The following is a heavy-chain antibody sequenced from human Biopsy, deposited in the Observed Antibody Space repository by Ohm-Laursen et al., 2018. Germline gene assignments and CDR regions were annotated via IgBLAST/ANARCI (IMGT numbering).Heavy chain of an antibody. V-gene: IGHV4-61*01. CDR3: ARGRRTSGWPYFAN. CDR1: GDSLSSGPDN. D-gene: IGHD6-19*01. Sequence: SDTLSLTCTVSGDSLSSGPDNWSWIRQPPGQGLEYIGFIYSGGNTNYNPSLQNRVTMSVDTSKNQFSLKLSSVIAADTAVYYCARGRRTSGWPYFANWGQGNLVIVSS. J-gene: IGHJ4*02. CDR2: IYSGGNT.